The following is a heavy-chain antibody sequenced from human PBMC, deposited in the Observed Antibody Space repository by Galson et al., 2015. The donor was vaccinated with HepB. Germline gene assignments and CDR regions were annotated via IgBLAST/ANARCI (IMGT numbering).Heavy chain of an antibody. CDR1: GGTFSSYA. V-gene: IGHV1-69*13. Sequence: SVKVSCKASGGTFSSYAISWVRQAPGQGLEWMGGIIPIFGTANYAQKFQGRATITADESTSTAYMELSSLRSEDTAVYYCARSLLGYCSSTSCYYGEGMDVWGQGTTVTVSS. CDR2: IIPIFGTA. CDR3: ARSLLGYCSSTSCYYGEGMDV. D-gene: IGHD2-2*01. J-gene: IGHJ6*02.